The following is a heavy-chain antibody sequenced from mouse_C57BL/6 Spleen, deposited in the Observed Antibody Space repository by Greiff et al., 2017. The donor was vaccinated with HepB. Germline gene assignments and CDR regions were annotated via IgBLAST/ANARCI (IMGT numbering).Heavy chain of an antibody. J-gene: IGHJ3*01. D-gene: IGHD1-1*01. V-gene: IGHV1-69*01. CDR2: IDPSDSYT. Sequence: QVQLQQPGAELVMPGASVKLSCKASGYTFTSYWMHWVKQRPGQGLEWIGEIDPSDSYTNYNQKFKGKSTLTVDKSSSTAYMQLSSLTSEDSAVYYCARPYYYGSRGFAYWGQGTLVTVSA. CDR1: GYTFTSYW. CDR3: ARPYYYGSRGFAY.